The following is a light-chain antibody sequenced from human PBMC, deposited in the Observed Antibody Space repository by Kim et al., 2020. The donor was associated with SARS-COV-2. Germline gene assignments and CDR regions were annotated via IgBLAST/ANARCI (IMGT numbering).Light chain of an antibody. CDR1: QSITSRYSSN. CDR3: QQYDNWPPHT. J-gene: IGKJ2*01. V-gene: IGKV3-15*01. CDR2: DAS. Sequence: ERATLSCRASQSITSRYSSNLAWYQQKPGQAPRLLIYDASTRATGVPARFSGSGSGTEFTLTITSLQSEDFAVYYCQQYDNWPPHTFGQGTKVEI.